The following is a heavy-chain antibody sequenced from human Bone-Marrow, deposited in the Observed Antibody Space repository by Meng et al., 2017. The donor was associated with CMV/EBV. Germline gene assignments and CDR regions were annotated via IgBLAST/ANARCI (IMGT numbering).Heavy chain of an antibody. CDR2: IYYSGST. Sequence: SETLSLTCTVSGASISSYYWGWIRQPPGKGLEWIGSIYYSGSTNYNPSLKSRVTISVDTSKNQFSLKLSSVTAADTAVYYCARRRWLRVRIDAFDIWGQGTMVTVSS. CDR3: ARRRWLRVRIDAFDI. D-gene: IGHD5-12*01. CDR1: GASISSYY. V-gene: IGHV4-39*07. J-gene: IGHJ3*02.